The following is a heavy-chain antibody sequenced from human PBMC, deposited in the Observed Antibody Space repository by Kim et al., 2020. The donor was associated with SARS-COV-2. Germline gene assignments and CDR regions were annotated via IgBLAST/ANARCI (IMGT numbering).Heavy chain of an antibody. D-gene: IGHD2-21*02. V-gene: IGHV3-23*01. J-gene: IGHJ4*02. Sequence: DSVKGRFTITRDNAKNTLYLQMNSLRAEDTAVYYCAKATKRVVVTANFDYWGQGTLVTVSS. CDR3: AKATKRVVVTANFDY.